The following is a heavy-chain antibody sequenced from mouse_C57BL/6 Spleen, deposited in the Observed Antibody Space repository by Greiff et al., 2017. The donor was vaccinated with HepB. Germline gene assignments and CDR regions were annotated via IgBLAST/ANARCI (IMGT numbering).Heavy chain of an antibody. CDR1: GYTFTSYW. Sequence: VQLQQPGAELVKPGASVKMSCKASGYTFTSYWITWVKQRPGQGLEWIGDIYPGSGSTNYNEKFKSKATLTVDTSSSTAYMQLSSLTSEDSAVYYCAVGIITTVVPYFDYWGQGTTLTVSS. CDR2: IYPGSGST. V-gene: IGHV1-55*01. D-gene: IGHD1-1*01. J-gene: IGHJ2*01. CDR3: AVGIITTVVPYFDY.